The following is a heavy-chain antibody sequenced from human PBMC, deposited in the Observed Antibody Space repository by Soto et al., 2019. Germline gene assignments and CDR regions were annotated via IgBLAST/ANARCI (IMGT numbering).Heavy chain of an antibody. CDR3: ARGGQCSSTSCYEDDAFDI. D-gene: IGHD2-2*01. Sequence: HGESLKISCKGSGYSFTSYWIGWVCQMPGKGLEWMGIIYPGDSDTRYSPSFQGQVTISADKSISTAYLQWSSLKASDTAMYYCARGGQCSSTSCYEDDAFDIWGQGTMVTVSS. CDR1: GYSFTSYW. J-gene: IGHJ3*02. CDR2: IYPGDSDT. V-gene: IGHV5-51*01.